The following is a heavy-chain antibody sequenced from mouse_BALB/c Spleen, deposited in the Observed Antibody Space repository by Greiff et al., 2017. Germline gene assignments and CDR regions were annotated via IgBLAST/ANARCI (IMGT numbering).Heavy chain of an antibody. CDR1: GFTFSSYT. CDR3: ARHGYDYAMDY. Sequence: EVQGVESGGGLVQPGGSLKLSCAASGFTFSSYTMSWVRQTPEKRLEWVAYISNGGGSTYYPDTVKGRFTISRDNAKNTLYLQMSSLKSEDTAMYYCARHGYDYAMDYWGQGTSVTVSS. D-gene: IGHD2-2*01. V-gene: IGHV5-12-2*01. CDR2: ISNGGGST. J-gene: IGHJ4*01.